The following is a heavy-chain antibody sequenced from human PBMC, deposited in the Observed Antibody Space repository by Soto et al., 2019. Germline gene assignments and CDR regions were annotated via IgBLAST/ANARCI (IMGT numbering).Heavy chain of an antibody. CDR2: IDQTGRT. CDR1: GESFSDYF. J-gene: IGHJ6*02. CDR3: ARGVGSGRDYGLDV. Sequence: QVQLQQWGAGLLKPSETLSLTCAVSGESFSDYFWSWIRQPPGKGLEWIGEIDQTGRTNYNPSLKSRVIMSVDTSKNQFVLNLSSVTAADTTMYYCARGVGSGRDYGLDVWGQGPTVTVS. D-gene: IGHD3-10*01. V-gene: IGHV4-34*01.